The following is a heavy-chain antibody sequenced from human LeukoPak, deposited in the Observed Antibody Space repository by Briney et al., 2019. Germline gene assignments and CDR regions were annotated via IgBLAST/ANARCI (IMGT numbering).Heavy chain of an antibody. D-gene: IGHD1-7*01. CDR1: GFTFSSYS. Sequence: PGGSLRLSCAASGFTFSSYSMNWVRQAPGKGLEWVSSISSSSSYIYYADSVKGRFTISRDNPKNTLYLQMNSLRAEDTAVYYCARDQIITGTNGYMDVWGKGTTVTVSS. CDR2: ISSSSSYI. V-gene: IGHV3-21*01. J-gene: IGHJ6*03. CDR3: ARDQIITGTNGYMDV.